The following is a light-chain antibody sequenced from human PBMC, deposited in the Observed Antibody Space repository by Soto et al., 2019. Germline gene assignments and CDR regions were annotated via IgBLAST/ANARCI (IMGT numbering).Light chain of an antibody. V-gene: IGKV1-5*01. CDR1: QTISSW. CDR3: QQYDRYPT. J-gene: IGKJ2*01. Sequence: GDRVTITCRASQTISSWLAWYQQKPGKAPKLVIYDASSLENGVPSRFSDSGSGTEFTLTITSLQPDDFATYYCQQYDRYPTFGQGTKLEIK. CDR2: DAS.